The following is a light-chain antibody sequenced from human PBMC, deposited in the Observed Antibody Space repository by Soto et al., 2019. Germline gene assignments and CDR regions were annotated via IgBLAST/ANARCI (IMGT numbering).Light chain of an antibody. Sequence: ELVMTQSPAILSVSPGERATLSCRASQSVSSNLAWYQQKPGQAPRLLIYGASTRATGIPARFSGSGSGTEFTLTISSLQSEDFAVYYCQQYNNWPWTFGQGTK. CDR1: QSVSSN. J-gene: IGKJ1*01. CDR3: QQYNNWPWT. CDR2: GAS. V-gene: IGKV3-15*01.